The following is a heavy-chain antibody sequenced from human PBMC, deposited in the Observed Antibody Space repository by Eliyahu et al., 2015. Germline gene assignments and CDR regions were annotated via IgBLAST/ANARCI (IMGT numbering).Heavy chain of an antibody. J-gene: IGHJ6*03. D-gene: IGHD3-3*01. CDR2: ISSNGGST. V-gene: IGHV3-64*01. Sequence: EVQLVESGGGLVQPGGSLRLSCAASGFTFSSFALPWVRQAPGKGLEYVSAISSNGGSTYYANSVKGRFTISRDNSKNTLYLQMGSLRAEDMAVYYCARDRAFGVVISPWDYYYYMDVWGKRDHGHRLL. CDR3: ARDRAFGVVISPWDYYYYMDV. CDR1: GFTFSSFA.